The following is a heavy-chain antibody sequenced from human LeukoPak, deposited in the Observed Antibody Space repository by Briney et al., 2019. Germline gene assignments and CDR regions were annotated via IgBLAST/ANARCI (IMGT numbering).Heavy chain of an antibody. D-gene: IGHD1-26*01. Sequence: SETLSLTCAVYGGSFSGYYWSWIRQPPGKGLEWIGEINHSGSTDYNPSFKSRVTISLDTPKNQFSLNLTSVTAADTAVYYCARFHCSGTTCQHLDYWGQGTLVTVSS. CDR1: GGSFSGYY. CDR3: ARFHCSGTTCQHLDY. J-gene: IGHJ4*02. V-gene: IGHV4-34*01. CDR2: INHSGST.